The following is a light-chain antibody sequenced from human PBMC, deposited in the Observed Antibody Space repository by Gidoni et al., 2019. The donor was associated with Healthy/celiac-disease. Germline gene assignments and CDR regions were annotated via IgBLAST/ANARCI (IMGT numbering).Light chain of an antibody. J-gene: IGKJ5*01. CDR1: QSSSSY. CDR3: QQSYSTPLIT. Sequence: DIQMTQSPSSLSASVGDRVPITCRASQSSSSYLNWYQQKPGKAPKLLCYAASSLQRGVPSRFSGSGSGTDFTLTISSLQPEDFATYDCQQSYSTPLITFGQGTRLEIK. CDR2: AAS. V-gene: IGKV1-39*01.